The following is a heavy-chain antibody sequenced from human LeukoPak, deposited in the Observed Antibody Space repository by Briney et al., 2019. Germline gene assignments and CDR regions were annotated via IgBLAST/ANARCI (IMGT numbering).Heavy chain of an antibody. CDR1: GFIFEDYA. J-gene: IGHJ6*03. Sequence: GGSLRLSCAASGFIFEDYAMHWVRQARGKGLEWVSGVSWKSDTVGYADSVKGRFTISRDNAKNSLYLQMNGLRAEDTALYYCAKSGKDGLLWFGELVSNYYYMDVWGKGTTVTVSS. V-gene: IGHV3-9*01. CDR3: AKSGKDGLLWFGELVSNYYYMDV. D-gene: IGHD3-10*01. CDR2: VSWKSDTV.